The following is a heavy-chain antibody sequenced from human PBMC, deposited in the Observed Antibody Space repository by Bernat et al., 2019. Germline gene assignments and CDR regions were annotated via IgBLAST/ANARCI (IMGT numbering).Heavy chain of an antibody. V-gene: IGHV4-39*01. Sequence: QLQLQESGPGLVKPSETLSLTCTVSGGSISSSSYYWGWIRQPPGKGLEWIGSIYYSGSTYYNPSLKSRVTISVDTSKNQFSLKLSSVTAADTAVYYCAGQLYDYIWGSYRQLGYWGQGTLVTVSS. D-gene: IGHD3-16*02. CDR3: AGQLYDYIWGSYRQLGY. CDR1: GGSISSSSYY. J-gene: IGHJ4*02. CDR2: IYYSGST.